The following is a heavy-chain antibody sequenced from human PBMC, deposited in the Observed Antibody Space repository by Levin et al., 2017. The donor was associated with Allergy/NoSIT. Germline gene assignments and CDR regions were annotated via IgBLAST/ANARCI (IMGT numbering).Heavy chain of an antibody. CDR2: INHSGST. D-gene: IGHD1-14*01. CDR3: ARDRPGLLRYYFDY. J-gene: IGHJ4*02. V-gene: IGHV4-34*01. CDR1: GGSFSGYY. Sequence: SETLSLTCAVYGGSFSGYYWSWIRQPPGKGLEWIGEINHSGSTNYNPSLKSRVTISVDTSKNQFSLKLSSVTAADTAVYYCARDRPGLLRYYFDYWGQGTLVTVSS.